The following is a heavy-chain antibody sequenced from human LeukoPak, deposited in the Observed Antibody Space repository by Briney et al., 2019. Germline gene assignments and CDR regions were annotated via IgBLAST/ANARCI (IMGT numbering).Heavy chain of an antibody. CDR1: EFSVGSNY. D-gene: IGHD3-10*01. Sequence: GSLRLSCAASEFSVGSNYMTWVRQPPGKGLEWIGEINHSGSTNYNPSLKSRVTISVDTSKNQFSLKLSSVTAADTAVYYCARHGNYYGSGSYYWGQGTLVTVSS. J-gene: IGHJ4*02. CDR2: INHSGST. CDR3: ARHGNYYGSGSYY. V-gene: IGHV4-34*01.